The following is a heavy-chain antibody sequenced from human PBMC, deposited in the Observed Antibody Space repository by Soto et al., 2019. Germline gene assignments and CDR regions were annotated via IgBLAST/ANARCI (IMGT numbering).Heavy chain of an antibody. CDR1: GGSISSYY. V-gene: IGHV4-59*01. CDR2: IYYSGST. CDR3: ARGATVTSSYGMDV. J-gene: IGHJ6*02. D-gene: IGHD4-17*01. Sequence: SETLSLTCTVSGGSISSYYWSWIRQPPGKGLEWIGYIYYSGSTNYNPSLKSRVTISVDTSKNQFSLKLSSVTAADTAVYYCARGATVTSSYGMDVWGQGTTVTVSS.